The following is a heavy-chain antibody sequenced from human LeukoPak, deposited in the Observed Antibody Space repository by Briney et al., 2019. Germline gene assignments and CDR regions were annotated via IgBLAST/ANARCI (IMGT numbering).Heavy chain of an antibody. CDR3: ARSYPGIFGDFDY. Sequence: KSGGSLRLSCAASGFTSSKFWMHWVRQAPGKGLEWVSSISSSSSYIYYADSVKGRFTISRDNAKNSLYLQMNSLRAEDTAVYYCARSYPGIFGDFDYWGQGTLVTVSS. CDR2: ISSSSSYI. J-gene: IGHJ4*02. CDR1: GFTSSKFW. D-gene: IGHD3-10*02. V-gene: IGHV3-21*01.